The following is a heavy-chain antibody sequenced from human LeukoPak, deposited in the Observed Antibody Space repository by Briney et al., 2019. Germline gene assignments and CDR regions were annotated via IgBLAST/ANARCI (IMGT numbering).Heavy chain of an antibody. J-gene: IGHJ3*02. D-gene: IGHD4-17*01. CDR2: ISGSGGYT. Sequence: GGSLRLSCAASGFTFSTYAMIWVRQAPGKGLEWVSAISGSGGYTYYADSVKGRFTISRDNSKNTLYLQMDSLRAEDAAVYYCAKETYGDYDAFDIWGQGTMVTVSS. CDR3: AKETYGDYDAFDI. CDR1: GFTFSTYA. V-gene: IGHV3-23*01.